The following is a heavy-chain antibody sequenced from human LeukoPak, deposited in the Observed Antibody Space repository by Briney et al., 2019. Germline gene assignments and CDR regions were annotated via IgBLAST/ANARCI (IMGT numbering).Heavy chain of an antibody. CDR3: ARRYFDY. V-gene: IGHV3-7*03. CDR1: GFTFSAYH. Sequence: GGSLRLSCAASGFTFSAYHINWVRQAPGKGLEWVANIKQDGSEKYYVDSVKGRFTISRDNARNSVHLQMNSLRADDTAVYYCARRYFDYWGQGTLVTVSS. J-gene: IGHJ4*02. CDR2: IKQDGSEK.